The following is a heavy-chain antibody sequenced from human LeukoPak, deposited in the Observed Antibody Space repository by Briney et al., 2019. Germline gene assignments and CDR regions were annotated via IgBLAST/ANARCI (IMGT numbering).Heavy chain of an antibody. Sequence: GGSLRFSCAASGFTFSSSAMSWVRLAPGKGLEWVSGISGSDGSTYYADSVKGRFTISRDNSKNTLYLQMNSLRAEDTAVYYCARSRGYTGYGTYNWFDPWGQGTLVTVSS. V-gene: IGHV3-23*01. CDR1: GFTFSSSA. CDR3: ARSRGYTGYGTYNWFDP. CDR2: ISGSDGST. J-gene: IGHJ5*02. D-gene: IGHD5-12*01.